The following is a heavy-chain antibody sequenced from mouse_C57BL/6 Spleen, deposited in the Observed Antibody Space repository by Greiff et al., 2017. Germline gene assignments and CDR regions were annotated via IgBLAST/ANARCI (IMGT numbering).Heavy chain of an antibody. J-gene: IGHJ2*01. CDR2: IYPRSGNT. CDR1: GYTFTSYG. Sequence: VQLQQSGAELARPGASVKLSCKASGYTFTSYGISWVKQRTGQGLEWIGEIYPRSGNTYYNEKFKGKATLTADTSSSTAYMELRGLTSEDSAVYFCARWGTTVAGCFDYWGQGTTLTVSS. D-gene: IGHD1-1*01. V-gene: IGHV1-81*01. CDR3: ARWGTTVAGCFDY.